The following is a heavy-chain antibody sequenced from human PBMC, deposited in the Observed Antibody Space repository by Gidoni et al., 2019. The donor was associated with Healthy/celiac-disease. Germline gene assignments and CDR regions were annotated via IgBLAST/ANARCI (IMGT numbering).Heavy chain of an antibody. CDR2: ISYDGSNK. CDR3: AKGGHRNIVVVPAALVAFDI. Sequence: SSYGMHWVRQAPGKGLEWVAVISYDGSNKYYADSVKGRFTISRDNSKNTLYLQMNSLRDEDTAVYYCAKGGHRNIVVVPAALVAFDIWGQGTMVTVSS. D-gene: IGHD2-2*01. V-gene: IGHV3-30*18. J-gene: IGHJ3*02. CDR1: SSYG.